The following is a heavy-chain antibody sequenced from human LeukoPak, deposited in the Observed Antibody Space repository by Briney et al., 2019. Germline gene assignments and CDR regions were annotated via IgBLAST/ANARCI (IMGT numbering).Heavy chain of an antibody. CDR1: GYTFTSYY. Sequence: GASVKVSCKASGYTFTSYYMHWVRQAPGQGLEWMGIISRSGGSTSYAQKFQGRVTMTRDTSTSTVYMELSSLRSEDTAVYYCARVNRRMVTAIPYYFDYWGQGTLVTVSS. D-gene: IGHD2-21*02. V-gene: IGHV1-46*01. CDR2: ISRSGGST. CDR3: ARVNRRMVTAIPYYFDY. J-gene: IGHJ4*02.